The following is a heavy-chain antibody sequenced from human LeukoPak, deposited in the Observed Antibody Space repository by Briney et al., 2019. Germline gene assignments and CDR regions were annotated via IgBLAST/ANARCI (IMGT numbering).Heavy chain of an antibody. V-gene: IGHV1-8*02. CDR2: MNPNSGNT. J-gene: IGHJ3*02. D-gene: IGHD3-22*01. Sequence: ASAKVSCKASGYTFTDYCVHWVRQATGQGLECMGWMNPNSGNTGYAQKFQGRVTMTRNTSISTAYMELSSLRSEDTAVYYCARVPGYYYDSSGSPFDAFDIWGQGTMVTVSS. CDR1: GYTFTDYC. CDR3: ARVPGYYYDSSGSPFDAFDI.